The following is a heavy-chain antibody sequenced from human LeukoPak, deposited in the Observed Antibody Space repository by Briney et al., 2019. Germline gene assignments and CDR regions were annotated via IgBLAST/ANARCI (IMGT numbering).Heavy chain of an antibody. J-gene: IGHJ4*02. Sequence: ASVKVPCKASGYTFTGYYIHWVRQAPGQGLEWMGRINPNNGGTNYAQKFQGRVTMTRDTSISTAYMDLSGLRSDDTAVYYCASHTSCCLWGQGTLVTVSS. D-gene: IGHD2-2*01. CDR1: GYTFTGYY. V-gene: IGHV1-2*06. CDR2: INPNNGGT. CDR3: ASHTSCCL.